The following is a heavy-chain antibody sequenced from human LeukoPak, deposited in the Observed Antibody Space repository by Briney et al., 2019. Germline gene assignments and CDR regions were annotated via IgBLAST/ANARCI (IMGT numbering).Heavy chain of an antibody. CDR2: ISGSGGST. CDR1: GFTFRSYA. V-gene: IGHV3-23*01. J-gene: IGHJ6*02. Sequence: GGSLRLSCVAPGFTFRSYAMSWVRQAPGKRLEWVSAISGSGGSTYYADSVKGRFTISRDNSKNTLYLQMNSLRAEDTAVYYCPSTYYYYGMDVWGQGTTVTVSS. CDR3: PSTYYYYGMDV.